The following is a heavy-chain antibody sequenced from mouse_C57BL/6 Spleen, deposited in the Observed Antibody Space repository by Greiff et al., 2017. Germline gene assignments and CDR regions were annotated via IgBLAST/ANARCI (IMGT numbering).Heavy chain of an antibody. CDR3: ARNLGVYDGIGDY. Sequence: VKLMESGPGLVQPSQSLSITCTVSGFSLTSYGVHWVRQSPGKGLEWLGVIWSGGSTDYNAAFISRLSISKDNSKSQVFFKMNSLQADDTAIDYCARNLGVYDGIGDYWGQGTTLTVSS. J-gene: IGHJ2*01. V-gene: IGHV2-2*01. CDR2: IWSGGST. CDR1: GFSLTSYG. D-gene: IGHD2-3*01.